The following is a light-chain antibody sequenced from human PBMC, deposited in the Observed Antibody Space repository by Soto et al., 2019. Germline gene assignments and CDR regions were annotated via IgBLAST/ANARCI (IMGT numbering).Light chain of an antibody. V-gene: IGKV1-12*01. CDR2: AAS. CDR1: QSIKTW. Sequence: GDRVTITCRASQSIKTWLAWYQRKPGKAPKRLIYAASSLQSGVPSRFSGTGSGTEFTLTISSLQPEDFATYYCQQANSFPLTFGGGTKVDIK. CDR3: QQANSFPLT. J-gene: IGKJ4*01.